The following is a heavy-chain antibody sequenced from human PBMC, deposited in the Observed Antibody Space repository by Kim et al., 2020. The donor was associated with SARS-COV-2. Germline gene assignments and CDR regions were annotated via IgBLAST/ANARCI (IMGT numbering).Heavy chain of an antibody. Sequence: GGSLRLSCAASGFTFSSYAMSWVRQAPGKGLEWVSAISCSGGSTYYADSVKGRFTISRDNSKNTLYLQMNSLRAEDTAVYYCAKDRADYLSSGPVVWFDPWGQRNLVTV. D-gene: IGHD3-22*01. CDR2: ISCSGGST. V-gene: IGHV3-23*01. CDR3: AKDRADYLSSGPVVWFDP. J-gene: IGHJ5*02. CDR1: GFTFSSYA.